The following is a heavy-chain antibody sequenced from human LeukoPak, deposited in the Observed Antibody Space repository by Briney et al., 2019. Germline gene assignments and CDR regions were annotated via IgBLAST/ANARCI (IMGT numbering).Heavy chain of an antibody. J-gene: IGHJ4*02. D-gene: IGHD4-17*01. CDR2: IYYSGSA. V-gene: IGHV4-31*11. CDR3: ARITTVTTWGGYYFDY. Sequence: PSGTLSLTCAVSGGSISSGGYYWGWIRQHPGKGLEWIGYIYYSGSAYYNPSLKSRVTISVDTSKNQFSLKLSSVTAADTAVYYCARITTVTTWGGYYFDYWGQGTLVTVSS. CDR1: GGSISSGGYY.